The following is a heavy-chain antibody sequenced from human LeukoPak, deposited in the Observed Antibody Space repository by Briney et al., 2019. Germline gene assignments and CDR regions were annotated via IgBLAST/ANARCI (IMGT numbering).Heavy chain of an antibody. V-gene: IGHV4-4*02. D-gene: IGHD3-9*01. CDR3: ARFDWLSYYFDY. CDR2: IYHSGST. CDR1: GGSISSSNW. J-gene: IGHJ4*02. Sequence: PSETLSLTCAVSGGSISSSNWWSWVRQPPGKGREWIGEIYHSGSTNYNPSLKSRVTISVDKSKNQFSLKLSSVTAADTAVYYCARFDWLSYYFDYWGQGTLVTVSS.